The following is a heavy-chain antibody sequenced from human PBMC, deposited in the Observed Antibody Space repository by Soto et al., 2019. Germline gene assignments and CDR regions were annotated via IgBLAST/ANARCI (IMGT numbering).Heavy chain of an antibody. CDR3: ARDMPSNCNYGDYYPGMDV. CDR2: INPNSGGT. CDR1: RYTFTCYY. J-gene: IGHJ6*02. V-gene: IGHV1-2*04. D-gene: IGHD1-7*01. Sequence: ASVKASSKASRYTFTCYYMHSVQQAPGQGLEWMGWINPNSGGTNYAQKFQGWVTMTRDTSISTAYMELSRLRSDDTAVYYCARDMPSNCNYGDYYPGMDVWGQGTTVPVS.